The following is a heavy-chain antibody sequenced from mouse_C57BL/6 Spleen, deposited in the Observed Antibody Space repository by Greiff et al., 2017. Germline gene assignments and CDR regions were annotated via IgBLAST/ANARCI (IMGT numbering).Heavy chain of an antibody. Sequence: QVQLKESGPELVKPGASVKISCKASGYAFSSSWMNWVKQRPGKGLEWIGRIYPGDGDTNYNGKFKGKATLTADKSSSTAYMQLSSLTSEDSAVYFCASGGTTVVATDYWGQGTTLTVSS. CDR3: ASGGTTVVATDY. D-gene: IGHD1-1*01. J-gene: IGHJ2*01. V-gene: IGHV1-82*01. CDR2: IYPGDGDT. CDR1: GYAFSSSW.